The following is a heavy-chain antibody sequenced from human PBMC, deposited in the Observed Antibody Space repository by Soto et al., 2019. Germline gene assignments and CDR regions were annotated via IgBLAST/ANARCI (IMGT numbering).Heavy chain of an antibody. Sequence: QVQLVESGGGVVQPGRSLRLSCAASGFTFSSYAMHWVRQAPGKGLEWVAVISYDGSNKYYADSVKGRFTISRDNSKNTLYLQMNSLRAEDTAVYYCARVLRFDWLFGGMDVWGQGTTVTVSS. CDR1: GFTFSSYA. CDR2: ISYDGSNK. CDR3: ARVLRFDWLFGGMDV. J-gene: IGHJ6*02. V-gene: IGHV3-30-3*01. D-gene: IGHD3-9*01.